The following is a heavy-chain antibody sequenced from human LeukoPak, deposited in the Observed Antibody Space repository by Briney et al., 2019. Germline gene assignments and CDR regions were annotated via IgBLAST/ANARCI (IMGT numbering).Heavy chain of an antibody. D-gene: IGHD6-13*01. Sequence: GRSLTLSCAASGFTFSRFGMHWVRQAPGKGLEWVAVIWYDASNKYYADSAKGRFTISRDNSKNTLYLQMNRLRDDDTSVYYCVRGVGVSRFNYLDSWGQGTLVIVSS. CDR2: IWYDASNK. CDR3: VRGVGVSRFNYLDS. J-gene: IGHJ4*02. V-gene: IGHV3-33*01. CDR1: GFTFSRFG.